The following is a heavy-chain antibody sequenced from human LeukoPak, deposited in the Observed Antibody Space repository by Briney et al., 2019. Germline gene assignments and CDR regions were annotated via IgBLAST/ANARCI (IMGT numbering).Heavy chain of an antibody. CDR2: ISGSGGST. D-gene: IGHD4-11*01. V-gene: IGHV3-23*01. CDR3: ARAGTTVTTLDWFDP. J-gene: IGHJ5*02. Sequence: GGSLRLSCAASGFTFSNYAMSWVRQAPGKGLEWVSGISGSGGSTYYADSVKGHFTISRDNSKNTLYLQMNSLRAEDTAVYYCARAGTTVTTLDWFDPWGQGTLVTVSS. CDR1: GFTFSNYA.